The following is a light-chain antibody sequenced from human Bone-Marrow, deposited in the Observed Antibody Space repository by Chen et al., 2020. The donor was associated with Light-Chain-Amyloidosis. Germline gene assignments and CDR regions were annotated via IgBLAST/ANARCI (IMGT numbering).Light chain of an antibody. V-gene: IGKV3-20*01. CDR1: QTISSNY. J-gene: IGKJ4*02. Sequence: EIVLTQSPGTLSLSPGEGANLSCRASQTISSNYLTWYQQKFGQAPRLLIYGSSSSATGIPDRFTGSGYGSNFTLTLNRLEPEDFAMYYCQQYGTSPLTFGGGTKVEIK. CDR2: GSS. CDR3: QQYGTSPLT.